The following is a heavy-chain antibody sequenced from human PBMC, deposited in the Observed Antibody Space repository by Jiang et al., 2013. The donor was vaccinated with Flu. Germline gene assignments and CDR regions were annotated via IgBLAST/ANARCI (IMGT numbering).Heavy chain of an antibody. Sequence: VESGGGLVQPGGSLRLSCSTTGFSFSIYAFHWVRQAPGKGLEYVSLINPNGRSTYHADSVKGRFTISRDNSKDTLFLQMASLRPDDTAVYYCARSDLYTSSTLDYWGQGTLVTVSS. D-gene: IGHD6-6*01. CDR1: GFSFSIYA. CDR3: ARSDLYTSSTLDY. V-gene: IGHV3-64*07. CDR2: INPNGRST. J-gene: IGHJ4*02.